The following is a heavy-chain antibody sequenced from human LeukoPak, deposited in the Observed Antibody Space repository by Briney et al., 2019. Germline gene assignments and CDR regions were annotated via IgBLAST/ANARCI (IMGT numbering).Heavy chain of an antibody. CDR1: GFTFDDYT. Sequence: PGGSLRLSCAASGFTFDDYTMHWVRQAPGKGLEWVSLISWDGGSTYYADSVKGRFTISRDNSKNSLYLQMNSLRAEDTAVYYCAKGKWELLISYYFDYWGQGTLVTVSS. D-gene: IGHD1-26*01. J-gene: IGHJ4*02. CDR2: ISWDGGST. V-gene: IGHV3-43*01. CDR3: AKGKWELLISYYFDY.